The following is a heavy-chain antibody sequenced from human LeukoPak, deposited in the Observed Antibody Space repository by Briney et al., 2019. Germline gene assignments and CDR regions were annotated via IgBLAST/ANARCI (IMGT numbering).Heavy chain of an antibody. Sequence: GGSLRLSCAASGFTFSSYAMSWVRQAPGKGLEWVSTLTGSGGSTYYADSVKGRFTISRDNSKNTLYLQMSSLRAEDTAVYYCVKGRYCSSTSCYGDFDYWGQGTLVTVSS. J-gene: IGHJ4*02. CDR1: GFTFSSYA. CDR2: LTGSGGST. CDR3: VKGRYCSSTSCYGDFDY. V-gene: IGHV3-23*01. D-gene: IGHD2-2*01.